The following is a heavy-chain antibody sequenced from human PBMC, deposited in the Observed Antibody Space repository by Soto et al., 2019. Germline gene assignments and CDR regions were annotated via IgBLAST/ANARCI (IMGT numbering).Heavy chain of an antibody. CDR3: AREIAAAGTLNWFDP. Sequence: PSETLSLTCTVSGGSISSGDCYWSWLRQPPGKGLEWIGYIYYSGSTYYNPSLKSRVTISVDTSKNQFSLKLSSVTAADTAVYYCAREIAAAGTLNWFDPWGQGTLVTVSS. CDR2: IYYSGST. V-gene: IGHV4-30-4*01. CDR1: GGSISSGDCY. J-gene: IGHJ5*02. D-gene: IGHD6-13*01.